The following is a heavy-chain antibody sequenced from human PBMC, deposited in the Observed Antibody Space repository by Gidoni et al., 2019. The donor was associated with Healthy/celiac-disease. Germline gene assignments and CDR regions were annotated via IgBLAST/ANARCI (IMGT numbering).Heavy chain of an antibody. Sequence: EVQLVASGGGLVKPGGSLRLSCAASGFTFSSYSMNWVRQAPGKGLEWVSSISSSSSYIYYADSVKGRFTISRDNAKNSLYLQMNSLRAEDTAVYYCARKISGHDAFDIWGQGTMVTVSS. CDR1: GFTFSSYS. V-gene: IGHV3-21*01. J-gene: IGHJ3*02. CDR2: ISSSSSYI. D-gene: IGHD6-19*01. CDR3: ARKISGHDAFDI.